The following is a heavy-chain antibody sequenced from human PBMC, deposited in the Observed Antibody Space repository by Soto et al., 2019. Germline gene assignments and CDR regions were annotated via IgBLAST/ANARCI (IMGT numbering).Heavy chain of an antibody. V-gene: IGHV4-31*03. D-gene: IGHD2-2*01. Sequence: QVQLQESGPGLVKPSQTLSLTCTVSGGSISSGGYYWSWIRQHPGKGLEWIGYTYYSGSTYYNPSLKGRVTISVDTSKNQFSLKLSSVTAADTAVYYCARMIVVVPAATNYFDYWGQGTLVTVSS. CDR3: ARMIVVVPAATNYFDY. CDR1: GGSISSGGYY. J-gene: IGHJ4*02. CDR2: TYYSGST.